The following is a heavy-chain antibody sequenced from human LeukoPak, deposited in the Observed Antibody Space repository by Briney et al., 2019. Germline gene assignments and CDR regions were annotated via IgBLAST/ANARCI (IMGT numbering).Heavy chain of an antibody. CDR1: GFAFSTYA. Sequence: GGPLRLSCAASGFAFSTYAMSWVRQAPGKGLEWVSAISGSGGSTYYADSVKGRFTISRDNSKNTLYLQMNSLRAEDTSVYYCAKGVVVMPATRVDSWGQGTLVTVSS. V-gene: IGHV3-23*01. CDR2: ISGSGGST. CDR3: AKGVVVMPATRVDS. D-gene: IGHD2-15*01. J-gene: IGHJ5*01.